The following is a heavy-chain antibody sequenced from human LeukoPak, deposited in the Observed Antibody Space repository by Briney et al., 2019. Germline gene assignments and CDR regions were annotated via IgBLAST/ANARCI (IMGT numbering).Heavy chain of an antibody. CDR1: GFTFSSYD. J-gene: IGHJ3*02. Sequence: GGSLRLSCAASGFTFSSYDMHWVRQATGKGLEWVSAIGTAGDTYYPGSVKGRFTISRENAKNSLYLQMNSLRAGDTAAYYCASRNDENAFDIWGRGTMVTVSS. CDR3: ASRNDENAFDI. CDR2: IGTAGDT. V-gene: IGHV3-13*04. D-gene: IGHD1-1*01.